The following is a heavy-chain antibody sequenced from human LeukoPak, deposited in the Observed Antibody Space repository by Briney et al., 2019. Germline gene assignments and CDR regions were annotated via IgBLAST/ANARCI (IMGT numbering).Heavy chain of an antibody. V-gene: IGHV1-8*01. J-gene: IGHJ6*02. CDR2: MNPNSGNT. CDR1: GYTFTSYD. D-gene: IGHD3-3*01. Sequence: ASVKVSCKASGYTFTSYDINWVRQATGQGLEWMGWMNPNSGNTGYAQKFQGRVTMTRNTSISTVYMELRSLRSEDTAVYYCARVVTYYDFWSDTTKYYLVYYGMDVWGQGTTVTVSS. CDR3: ARVVTYYDFWSDTTKYYLVYYGMDV.